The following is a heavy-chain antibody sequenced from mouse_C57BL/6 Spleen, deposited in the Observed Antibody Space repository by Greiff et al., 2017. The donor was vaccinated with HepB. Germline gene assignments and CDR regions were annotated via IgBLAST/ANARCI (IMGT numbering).Heavy chain of an antibody. D-gene: IGHD2-5*01. Sequence: EVHLVESGGGLVQPGGSLSLSCAASGFTFTDYYMSWVRQPPGKALEWLGFIRNKANGYTTEYSASVKGRFTISRDNSQSILYLQMNALRAEDSATSYCASLAYYSNYWYFDVWGTGTTVTVSS. CDR1: GFTFTDYY. V-gene: IGHV7-3*01. CDR3: ASLAYYSNYWYFDV. CDR2: IRNKANGYTT. J-gene: IGHJ1*03.